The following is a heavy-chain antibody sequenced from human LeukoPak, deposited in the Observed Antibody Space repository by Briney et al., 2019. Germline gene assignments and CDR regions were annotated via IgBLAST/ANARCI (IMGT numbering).Heavy chain of an antibody. D-gene: IGHD3-10*01. V-gene: IGHV6-1*01. CDR3: ARGNQPGSGSYYNAYYFDY. CDR2: TYYRSKWYN. Sequence: SPTLSLTCAISGDSVSSNSAAWNWIRQSPSRGLEWLGRTYYRSKWYNDYAVSVKSRITINPDTSKNQFSLQLNSVTPEDTAVYYCARGNQPGSGSYYNAYYFDYWGQGTLVTVSS. CDR1: GDSVSSNSAA. J-gene: IGHJ4*02.